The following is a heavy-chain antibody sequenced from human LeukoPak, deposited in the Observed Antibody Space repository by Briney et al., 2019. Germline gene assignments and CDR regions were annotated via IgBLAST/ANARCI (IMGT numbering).Heavy chain of an antibody. CDR2: IGDRVNAYTT. CDR3: TRRRFYFDY. V-gene: IGHV3-72*01. J-gene: IGHJ4*02. Sequence: GGSLRLSCAASGFTFIGYGMSWVRQAPGKGLEWVGRIGDRVNAYTTEYAASVKGRFTISRDDSKNSLYLQMNSLKTEDTAVYYCTRRRFYFDYWGQGTLVTVSS. CDR1: GFTFIGYG.